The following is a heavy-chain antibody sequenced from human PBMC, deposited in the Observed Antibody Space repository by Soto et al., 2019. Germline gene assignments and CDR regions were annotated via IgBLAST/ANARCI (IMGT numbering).Heavy chain of an antibody. CDR1: GFTFSSYA. CDR2: ISGSGGST. Sequence: GGSLRLSCAASGFTFSSYAMSWVRQAPGKGLEWVSAISGSGGSTYYADSVKGRFTISRDNSKNTLYLQMNSLRAEDTAVYYCAKVRANSSSWYRFGMDVWGQGTTVTVSS. V-gene: IGHV3-23*01. CDR3: AKVRANSSSWYRFGMDV. J-gene: IGHJ6*02. D-gene: IGHD6-13*01.